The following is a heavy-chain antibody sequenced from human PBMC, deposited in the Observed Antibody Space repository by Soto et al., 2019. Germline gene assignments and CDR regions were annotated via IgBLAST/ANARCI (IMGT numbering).Heavy chain of an antibody. V-gene: IGHV3-30-3*01. CDR1: GFTFINYA. Sequence: QEQLVESGGGVVQPGRSLRLSCRVSGFTFINYAMHWVRQAPGKGLEWVALISGDGSNEYYADAVKGRFTISRDNSRNTQYLQMNRLRADDTAVYYCARHLSHLKTGWLDPWGQGTLVTVSS. CDR2: ISGDGSNE. D-gene: IGHD7-27*01. CDR3: ARHLSHLKTGWLDP. J-gene: IGHJ5*02.